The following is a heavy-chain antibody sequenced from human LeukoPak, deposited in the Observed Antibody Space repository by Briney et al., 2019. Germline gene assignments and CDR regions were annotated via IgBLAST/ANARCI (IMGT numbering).Heavy chain of an antibody. CDR2: IYSSGST. V-gene: IGHV4-59*01. Sequence: KPSETLSLTCNVSGGSIRGYYWSWIRQPPGKGLEWIGYIYSSGSTNYNPSLKSRVTMSVDTSKNQFSLKVSSVTAADTAVYYCARGRGVLRYFDWLFVSCWFDPWGQGTLVTVSS. CDR1: GGSIRGYY. J-gene: IGHJ5*02. CDR3: ARGRGVLRYFDWLFVSCWFDP. D-gene: IGHD3-9*01.